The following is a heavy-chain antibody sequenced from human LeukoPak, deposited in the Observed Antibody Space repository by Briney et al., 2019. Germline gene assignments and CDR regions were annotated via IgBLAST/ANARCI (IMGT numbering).Heavy chain of an antibody. V-gene: IGHV3-48*03. CDR2: ISSSGSTI. D-gene: IGHD4-17*01. J-gene: IGHJ6*02. CDR1: GFTFSSYE. CDR3: ARDHGDYEGWYYYYYYGMDV. Sequence: PGGSLRLSCEASGFTFSSYEMNWVRQAPGKGLEWVSYISSSGSTIYYADSVKGRFTISRDNAKNSLYLQMNSLRAEDTAVYYCARDHGDYEGWYYYYYYGMDVWGQGTTVTVSS.